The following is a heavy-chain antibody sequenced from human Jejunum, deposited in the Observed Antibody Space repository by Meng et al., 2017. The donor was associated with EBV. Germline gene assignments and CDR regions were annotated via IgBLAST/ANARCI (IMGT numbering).Heavy chain of an antibody. D-gene: IGHD3-10*01. CDR3: ARIRYGTGTDWFDP. V-gene: IGHV1-2*06. J-gene: IGHJ5*02. CDR2: INCNNGDT. CDR1: GYRFTTYF. Sequence: QGQLLKAGRGVKKPGASVTVSCKASGYRFTTYFIHWVRQAPGQGLGWMGRINCNNGDTDYAQKFQDRVTMTRDTSITTAYMDLSGLTSNDTAFDYCARIRYGTGTDWFDPWGQGTLVTVSS.